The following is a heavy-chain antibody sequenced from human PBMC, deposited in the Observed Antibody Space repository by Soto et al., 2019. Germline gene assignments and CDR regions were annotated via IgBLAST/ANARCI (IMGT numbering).Heavy chain of an antibody. V-gene: IGHV3-30-3*01. CDR1: GFTFSTYT. D-gene: IGHD3-22*01. J-gene: IGHJ4*02. CDR3: ARGSQYYYDGSGPLDC. Sequence: VQLVESGGGVVQPGGSLRLSCAASGFTFSTYTMHWVRQAPGKGLEWVALISYDGSNNYYADSVKGRFTISRDNSKNTLYLQMTSLRAGDTAVYFCARGSQYYYDGSGPLDCWGQGTLVTVSS. CDR2: ISYDGSNN.